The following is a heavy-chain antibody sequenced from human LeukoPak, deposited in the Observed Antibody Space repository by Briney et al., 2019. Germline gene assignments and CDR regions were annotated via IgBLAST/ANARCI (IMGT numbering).Heavy chain of an antibody. V-gene: IGHV3-48*02. CDR3: ARDTVHATTIDFDY. J-gene: IGHJ4*02. D-gene: IGHD4-17*01. Sequence: PGGSLRLSCAASGFTFSSYSMNWVRQAPGKGLEWVSYISGSSSTIYYADSVRGRFTISRDNAKNSLYLQMNSLRDEDAAVYYCARDTVHATTIDFDYWGQGTLVAVSS. CDR1: GFTFSSYS. CDR2: ISGSSSTI.